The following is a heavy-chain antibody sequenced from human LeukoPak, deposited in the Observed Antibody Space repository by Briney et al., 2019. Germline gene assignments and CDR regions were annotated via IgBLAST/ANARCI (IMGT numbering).Heavy chain of an antibody. CDR3: ARGDSSSWSFKI. Sequence: SETLSLTCTVSGGSISSGAYYWSWIRQPPGKGLEWIGHIYYSGSTYYNPSLQSRVSLSVDTSKSQFSLILTSVTAADTAVYYCARGDSSSWSFKIWGQGSLVTVSS. J-gene: IGHJ4*02. CDR2: IYYSGST. D-gene: IGHD6-13*01. V-gene: IGHV4-30-4*01. CDR1: GGSISSGAYY.